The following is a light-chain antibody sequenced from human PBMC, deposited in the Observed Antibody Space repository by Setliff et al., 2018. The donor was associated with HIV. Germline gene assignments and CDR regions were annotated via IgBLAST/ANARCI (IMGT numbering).Light chain of an antibody. Sequence: QSALTQPASVSGYPGQSITISCTGTSSDIGRYNLVSWYQQYPGKAPKLMIYQATKRPSGVSNRFSGSKSGNTASLTISGLQAEDEADYYCCSNTGSNTYVFGSGTKVTVL. J-gene: IGLJ1*01. V-gene: IGLV2-23*01. CDR3: CSNTGSNTYV. CDR1: SSDIGRYNL. CDR2: QAT.